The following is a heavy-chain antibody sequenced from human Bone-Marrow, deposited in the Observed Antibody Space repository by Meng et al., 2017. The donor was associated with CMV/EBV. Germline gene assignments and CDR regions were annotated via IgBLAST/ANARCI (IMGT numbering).Heavy chain of an antibody. CDR3: AKDRAIVVVPAAKGELFDY. V-gene: IGHV3-23*01. J-gene: IGHJ4*02. Sequence: GEALKIPCAGSGFTFSDYYMSWVRQAPGKGLEWVSGISGSGGTTNYADSVKGRFTIFRDNSKNTVYLEMNSLRAEDTAVYYCAKDRAIVVVPAAKGELFDYWGQGTLVTVSS. CDR2: ISGSGGTT. D-gene: IGHD2-2*01. CDR1: GFTFSDYY.